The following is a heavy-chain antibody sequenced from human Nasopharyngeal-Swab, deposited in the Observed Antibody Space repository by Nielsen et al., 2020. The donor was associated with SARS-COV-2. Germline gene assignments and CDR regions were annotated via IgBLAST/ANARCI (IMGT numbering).Heavy chain of an antibody. V-gene: IGHV4-34*01. CDR3: ARGGNHGDYAFVN. J-gene: IGHJ4*02. D-gene: IGHD4-17*01. Sequence: SETLSLTCAVYGGSFSGYYWSWIRQPPGKGLEWIGEINHSGSTNYNPSLKSRVTISVDTSKNQFSLKLSSVTAADTAVYYCARGGNHGDYAFVNWGQGTLVTVSS. CDR2: INHSGST. CDR1: GGSFSGYY.